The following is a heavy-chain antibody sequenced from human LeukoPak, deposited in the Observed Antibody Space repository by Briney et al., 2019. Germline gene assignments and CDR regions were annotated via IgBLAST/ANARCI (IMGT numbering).Heavy chain of an antibody. Sequence: SETLSLACTVSGASISSHYWNWIRQTPGKGLEWIGYIHYRGTTNYNPSLKSRVTISADTSKHHFSLTLNSVTAADTAVYYCSRGGQGLSDNWGQGILVTVSS. D-gene: IGHD3-10*01. J-gene: IGHJ4*02. V-gene: IGHV4-59*11. CDR3: SRGGQGLSDN. CDR1: GASISSHY. CDR2: IHYRGTT.